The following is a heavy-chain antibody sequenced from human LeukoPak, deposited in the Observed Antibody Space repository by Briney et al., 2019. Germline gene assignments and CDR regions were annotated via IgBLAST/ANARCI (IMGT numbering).Heavy chain of an antibody. CDR3: AKDHSQYSRGWYSPPDY. J-gene: IGHJ4*02. D-gene: IGHD6-19*01. V-gene: IGHV3-30*02. CDR1: GFTFSSYG. Sequence: PGGSLRLSCAASGFTFSSYGMHWVRQAPGKGLEWVAFIRYDGSNKYYSDSVKCRFTISRDNSKTTLYLQMNSLTAEDTAVYYCAKDHSQYSRGWYSPPDYWGQGTLVTVSS. CDR2: IRYDGSNK.